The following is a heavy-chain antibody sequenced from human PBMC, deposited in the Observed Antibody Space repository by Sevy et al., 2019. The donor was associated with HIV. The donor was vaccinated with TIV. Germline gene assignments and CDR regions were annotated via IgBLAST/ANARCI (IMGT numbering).Heavy chain of an antibody. Sequence: GGSLRLSCAASGFPVSSSYMNWVRQAPGKGLEWVSVLYSASKTDYADSVKGRFTISRDNSKNTLYLQMNSLRAEDTAVYYCARDKNTFYYGMDVWGQGTTVTVSS. CDR3: ARDKNTFYYGMDV. CDR2: LYSASKT. CDR1: GFPVSSSY. V-gene: IGHV3-53*01. J-gene: IGHJ6*02. D-gene: IGHD2-2*02.